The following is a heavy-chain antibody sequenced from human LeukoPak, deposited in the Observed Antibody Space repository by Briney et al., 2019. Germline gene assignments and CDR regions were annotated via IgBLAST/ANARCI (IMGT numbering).Heavy chain of an antibody. D-gene: IGHD5/OR15-5a*01. CDR1: GFTFSSHA. J-gene: IGHJ4*02. CDR3: AKKWGVYSPFDS. Sequence: PGGSLRLSCAASGFTFSSHAMHWVRQAPGKGLGWVSTLNGGGDITKYADSVRGRFTISRDNSKNTLYLQMNSLRAEDTAVYYCAKKWGVYSPFDSWGQGTLVTVSS. CDR2: LNGGGDIT. V-gene: IGHV3-23*01.